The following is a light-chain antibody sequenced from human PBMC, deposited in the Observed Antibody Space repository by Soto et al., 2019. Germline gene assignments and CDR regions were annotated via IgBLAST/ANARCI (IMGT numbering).Light chain of an antibody. CDR3: CSYTNSAYV. CDR1: SSDVGAYNY. J-gene: IGLJ1*01. CDR2: DAS. V-gene: IGLV2-11*01. Sequence: QFALTQPRSVSGSPGQSVTISCTGTSSDVGAYNYVSWYQQHPAKAPNLMIYDASKRPSGVPDRFSGSKSGNTASLTISGLQAEDEGDYYCCSYTNSAYVFGTGTKVTVL.